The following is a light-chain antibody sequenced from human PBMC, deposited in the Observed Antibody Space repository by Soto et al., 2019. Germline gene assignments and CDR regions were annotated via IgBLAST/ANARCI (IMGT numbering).Light chain of an antibody. Sequence: SQLTHAPASRSASVGDRITITCRASQSISSYLNWYQQKPGEAPKLLIYDVSSLASGVPSRFSGSGSGTEFTLTSSSLQPDDFATYYCQQYDSYRTLGQGTKVDIK. CDR3: QQYDSYRT. J-gene: IGKJ1*01. CDR2: DVS. V-gene: IGKV1-5*01. CDR1: QSISSY.